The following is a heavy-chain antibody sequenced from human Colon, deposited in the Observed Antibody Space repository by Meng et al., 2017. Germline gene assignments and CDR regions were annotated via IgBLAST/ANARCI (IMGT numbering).Heavy chain of an antibody. Sequence: QVQLLQSGAERKKPGASVNVSCQASGYSFTSYGMHWLRQAPGQRPEWMGWIYPADGNRRYSQKFQDRLNITTDTFARTAYMELSSMRSEDTAVYFCGRDERGGPYYFDYWGQGTLVTVSS. CDR1: GYSFTSYG. CDR2: IYPADGNR. J-gene: IGHJ4*02. CDR3: GRDERGGPYYFDY. V-gene: IGHV1-3*01.